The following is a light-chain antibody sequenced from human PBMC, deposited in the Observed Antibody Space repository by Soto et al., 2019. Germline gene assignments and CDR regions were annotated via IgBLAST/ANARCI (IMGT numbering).Light chain of an antibody. Sequence: EIVMTQSPATLSLSPGERATLSCRASQTVSSNLAWYQQKPGKAPRLLIYGASTRATGIPARFSGSGSGTEFTLTISSLQSEDFAVYYCQQYNNWLFGGGNKVDIK. J-gene: IGKJ4*02. CDR2: GAS. V-gene: IGKV3-15*01. CDR1: QTVSSN. CDR3: QQYNNWL.